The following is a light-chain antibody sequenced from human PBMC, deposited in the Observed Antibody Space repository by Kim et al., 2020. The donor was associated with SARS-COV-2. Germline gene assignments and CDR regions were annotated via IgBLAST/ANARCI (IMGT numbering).Light chain of an antibody. Sequence: SASVGDRVTLTCRASQDITNYLAWYQQKPGKVPQLLIYGASTLQSGVPSRFSGSGSGTEFTLTISSLQPEDVATYYCQKYHSAPLTFGGGTKVEI. V-gene: IGKV1-27*01. CDR1: QDITNY. J-gene: IGKJ4*01. CDR3: QKYHSAPLT. CDR2: GAS.